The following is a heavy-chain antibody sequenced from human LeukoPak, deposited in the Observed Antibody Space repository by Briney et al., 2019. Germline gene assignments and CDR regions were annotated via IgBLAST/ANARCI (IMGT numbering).Heavy chain of an antibody. D-gene: IGHD2-2*01. J-gene: IGHJ6*02. CDR1: GGSISSGGYS. CDR2: IYHSGNT. Sequence: SQTLSLTCAVSGGSISSGGYSWSWIRQPPGKGLEWIGYIYHSGNTYYNPSLKSRVTISVDRSKNQFSLKLSSVTAADTAVYYCARGGTGYCSSTSCSYYYYGMDVWGQGTTVTVSS. CDR3: ARGGTGYCSSTSCSYYYYGMDV. V-gene: IGHV4-30-2*01.